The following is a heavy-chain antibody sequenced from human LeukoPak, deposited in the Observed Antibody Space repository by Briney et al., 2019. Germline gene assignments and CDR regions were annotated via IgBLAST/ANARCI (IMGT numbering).Heavy chain of an antibody. Sequence: GASVKVSCKASGGTFSSYAISWVRQAPGQGLEWMGGIIPIFGTANYAQKSQGRVTITADKSTSTAYMELSSLRSEDTAVYYCARGSGDIVVVPAALSRITDWYFDLWGRGTLVTVSS. CDR1: GGTFSSYA. CDR3: ARGSGDIVVVPAALSRITDWYFDL. V-gene: IGHV1-69*06. D-gene: IGHD2-2*01. CDR2: IIPIFGTA. J-gene: IGHJ2*01.